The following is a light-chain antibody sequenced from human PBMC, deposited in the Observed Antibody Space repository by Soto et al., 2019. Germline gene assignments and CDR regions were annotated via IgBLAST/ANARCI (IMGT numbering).Light chain of an antibody. Sequence: DIQMTQSPSTLSASVGDRVTITCRASQSISNWLAWYQQKPGQGPKFLIYRASSLESGVPSRFSGSGSGTDFTLTIRSLQPDDFATYYCQQYNSYPLTFGGGTKVQIK. CDR3: QQYNSYPLT. J-gene: IGKJ4*01. CDR2: RAS. V-gene: IGKV1-5*03. CDR1: QSISNW.